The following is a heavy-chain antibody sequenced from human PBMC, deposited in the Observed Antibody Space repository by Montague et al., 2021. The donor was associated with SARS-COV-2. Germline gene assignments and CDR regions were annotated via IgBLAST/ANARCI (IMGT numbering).Heavy chain of an antibody. J-gene: IGHJ6*02. D-gene: IGHD2-21*01. V-gene: IGHV3-48*03. CDR1: GFIFSSYE. Sequence: SRRLSCSASGFIFSSYEMNWVRQAPGKGLEWISYISSSGGGSTKHYTDSVKGRFTISRDNAKNSLYLRMNSLRVEDTAIYYCARDRDRDDWCGMDVWGQGTTVTVSS. CDR2: ISSSGGGSTK. CDR3: ARDRDRDDWCGMDV.